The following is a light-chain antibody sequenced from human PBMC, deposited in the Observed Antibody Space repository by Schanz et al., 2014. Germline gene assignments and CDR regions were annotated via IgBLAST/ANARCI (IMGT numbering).Light chain of an antibody. Sequence: DIQMTQSPSSLSASVGDRVTITCRASQSISSYLHWYQQIPGKAPKLLIYAASSLQSGVPSRFSASGSGTDFTLTISSLQPEDFATYFCQQSYSTPITFGQGTKLEIK. CDR3: QQSYSTPIT. J-gene: IGKJ2*01. V-gene: IGKV1-39*01. CDR1: QSISSY. CDR2: AAS.